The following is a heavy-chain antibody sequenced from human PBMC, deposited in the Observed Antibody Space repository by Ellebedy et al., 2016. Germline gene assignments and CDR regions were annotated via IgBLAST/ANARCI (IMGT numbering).Heavy chain of an antibody. Sequence: GESLKISCKGSGYSFTSYWIGWVRQMPGKGLEWMGIIYPGDSDTRYSPSFQGQVTISADKSISTAYLQWSSLKASDTAMYYCARGGALEMATIKGYYYYGMDVWGQGTTVTVSS. CDR1: GYSFTSYW. CDR3: ARGGALEMATIKGYYYYGMDV. CDR2: IYPGDSDT. D-gene: IGHD5-24*01. V-gene: IGHV5-51*01. J-gene: IGHJ6*02.